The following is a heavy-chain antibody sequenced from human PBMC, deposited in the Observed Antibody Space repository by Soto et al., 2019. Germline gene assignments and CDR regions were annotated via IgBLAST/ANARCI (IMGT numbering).Heavy chain of an antibody. Sequence: GGSLRLSCAASGFTFSSYAMSWVRQAPGKGLEWVSAISGSGGSTYYADSVKGRFTISRDNSKNTLYLQMNSLRAEDTAVYYCASLPGPDIAAAGTSFDYWGQGTLVTVSS. D-gene: IGHD6-13*01. J-gene: IGHJ4*02. CDR2: ISGSGGST. CDR1: GFTFSSYA. CDR3: ASLPGPDIAAAGTSFDY. V-gene: IGHV3-23*01.